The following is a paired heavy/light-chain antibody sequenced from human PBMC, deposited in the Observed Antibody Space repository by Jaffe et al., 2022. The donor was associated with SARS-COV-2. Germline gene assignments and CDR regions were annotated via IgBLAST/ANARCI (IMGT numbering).Heavy chain of an antibody. CDR2: ISSSGTTI. Sequence: QVQLVESGGGLVKPGGSLRLSCAASGFTFSDYYMSWIRQAPGKGLEWVSYISSSGTTIYYADSVKGRFTISRDNAKNSLYLQMNSLRADDTAVYYCVLRGGSYDPFDYWGQGTLVTVSS. J-gene: IGHJ4*02. D-gene: IGHD1-26*01. V-gene: IGHV3-11*01. CDR3: VLRGGSYDPFDY. CDR1: GFTFSDYY.
Light chain of an antibody. J-gene: IGKJ4*01. CDR3: QQSYTTPT. Sequence: DIQMTQSPSSLSASVGDRITITCRASQTISTYLNWYQQKPGKAPNLLIFTASTLQSGVPSRFSGSGSGTDFTLTISSLQPEDFATYYCQQSYTTPTFGGGTKVEIK. CDR1: QTISTY. CDR2: TAS. V-gene: IGKV1-39*01.